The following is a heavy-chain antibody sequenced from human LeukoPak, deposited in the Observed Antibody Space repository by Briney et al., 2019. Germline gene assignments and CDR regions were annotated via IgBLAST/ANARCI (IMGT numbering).Heavy chain of an antibody. D-gene: IGHD2-2*01. CDR2: IRYDGSNK. CDR3: AKDREGNECSSTSCYRVVDYYYGMDV. V-gene: IGHV3-30*02. J-gene: IGHJ6*02. CDR1: GFTFSSYG. Sequence: GGSLRLSCAASGFTFSSYGMHWVRQAPGKGLEWVAFIRYDGSNKYYADSVKGRFTISRDNSKNTLYLQMNSLRAEDTAVYYCAKDREGNECSSTSCYRVVDYYYGMDVWGQGTTVTVSS.